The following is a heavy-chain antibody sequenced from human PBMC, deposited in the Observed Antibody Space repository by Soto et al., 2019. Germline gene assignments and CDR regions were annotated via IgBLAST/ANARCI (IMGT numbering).Heavy chain of an antibody. Sequence: XGSLGLSCAASGFSLSSYTMDWVRQAPGKGLQWVSSISITGSYIYYADSVKGRFAISRDNAQNSLYLYMNSLRAEDTAVYYCARGAIRGYSYGHSDYWGQGTLVTVSS. CDR1: GFSLSSYT. CDR2: ISITGSYI. CDR3: ARGAIRGYSYGHSDY. V-gene: IGHV3-21*01. D-gene: IGHD5-18*01. J-gene: IGHJ4*02.